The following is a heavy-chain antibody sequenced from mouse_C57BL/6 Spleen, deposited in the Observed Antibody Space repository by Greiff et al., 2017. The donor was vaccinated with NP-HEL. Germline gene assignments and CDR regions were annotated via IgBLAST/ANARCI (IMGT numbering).Heavy chain of an antibody. Sequence: VQLQQSGPELVKPGASVKISCKASGYSFTGYYMNWVKQSPEKSLEWIGEINPSTGGTTYNQKFKAKATLTVDKSSSTAYMQLKSLTSEDSAVYYCARGYYGNPDYWGQGTTLTVSS. CDR2: INPSTGGT. CDR1: GYSFTGYY. V-gene: IGHV1-42*01. CDR3: ARGYYGNPDY. J-gene: IGHJ2*01. D-gene: IGHD2-1*01.